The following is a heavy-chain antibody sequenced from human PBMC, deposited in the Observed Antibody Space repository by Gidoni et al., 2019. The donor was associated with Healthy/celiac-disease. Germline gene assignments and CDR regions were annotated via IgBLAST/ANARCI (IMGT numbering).Heavy chain of an antibody. V-gene: IGHV1-46*01. Sequence: QVQLVQSGAEAKKPGASVKVSCTASGYTFTSYYMHWVRQAPGQGLEWMGIINPSGGSTSYAQKFQGRVTMTRDTSTSTVYMELSSLRSEDTAVYYCARDYGDYVVDYWGQGTLVTVSS. J-gene: IGHJ4*02. CDR3: ARDYGDYVVDY. D-gene: IGHD4-17*01. CDR1: GYTFTSYY. CDR2: INPSGGST.